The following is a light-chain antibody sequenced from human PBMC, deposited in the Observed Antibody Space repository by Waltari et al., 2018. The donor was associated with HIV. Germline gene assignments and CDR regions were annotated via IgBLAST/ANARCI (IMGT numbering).Light chain of an antibody. V-gene: IGLV2-23*02. J-gene: IGLJ1*01. Sequence: QSALTQPASVSGSPGQSITISCTGTSSDVGSYNVVSWFQHHPGKAPKVMLYEVSKRPSGVSNRFSGSKAGNTASLTIAGLQAEDEADYYCCSYAGSSSIFGTGTKVTVL. CDR2: EVS. CDR3: CSYAGSSSI. CDR1: SSDVGSYNV.